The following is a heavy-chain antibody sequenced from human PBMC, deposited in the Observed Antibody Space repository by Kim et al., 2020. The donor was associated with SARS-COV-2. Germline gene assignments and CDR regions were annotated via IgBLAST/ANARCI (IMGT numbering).Heavy chain of an antibody. CDR2: IGTAGDP. J-gene: IGHJ6*02. CDR3: ARGDRAVAGTWRYYYGMEV. CDR1: GFTISSYD. V-gene: IGHV3-13*05. D-gene: IGHD6-19*01. Sequence: GGSLRLSCAASGFTISSYDMHWVRQATGKGLEWVSVIGTAGDPYYPGSVKGRFTISIENAKNSLYLQMNSLRAGDTAVYYCARGDRAVAGTWRYYYGMEVWDRGTKVNVSS.